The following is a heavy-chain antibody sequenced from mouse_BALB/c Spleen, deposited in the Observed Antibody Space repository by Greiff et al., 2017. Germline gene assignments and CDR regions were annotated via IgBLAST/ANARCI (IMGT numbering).Heavy chain of an antibody. CDR2: IWSGGST. J-gene: IGHJ4*01. D-gene: IGHD2-2*01. Sequence: VKLVESGPGLVQPSQSLSITCTVSGFSLTSYGVHWVRQSPGKGLEWLGVIWSGGSTDYNAAFISRLSISKDNSKSQVFFKMNSLQADDTAIYYCARNGWLRRDYYAMDYWGQGTSVTVSS. CDR3: ARNGWLRRDYYAMDY. CDR1: GFSLTSYG. V-gene: IGHV2-4-1*01.